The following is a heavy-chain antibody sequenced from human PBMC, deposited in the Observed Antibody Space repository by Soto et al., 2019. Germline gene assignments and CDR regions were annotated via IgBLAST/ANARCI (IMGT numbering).Heavy chain of an antibody. J-gene: IGHJ4*02. CDR1: GYTFTSYG. CDR2: ISAHNGNT. Sequence: QVYLVQSGAEVKKPGASVKDSCKASGYTFTSYGITWVRQAPGQGLEWMGWISAHNGNTDYAQKLQGRVIVTRDTSTSTAYMELRRLRSDDTAVYNCARGRYGDYWGQGALVTVSS. CDR3: ARGRYGDY. D-gene: IGHD1-1*01. V-gene: IGHV1-18*01.